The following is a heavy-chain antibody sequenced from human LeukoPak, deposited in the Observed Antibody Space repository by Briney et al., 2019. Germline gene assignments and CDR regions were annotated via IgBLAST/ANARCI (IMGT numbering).Heavy chain of an antibody. V-gene: IGHV4-61*02. Sequence: SETLSLTCTVSGGSISSGSYYWSWIRQPAGRGLEWIGRIYTSGSTNYNPSLKSRVTISVDTSKNQFSLKLSSVTAADTAVYYCAREYYGSETPGGYYFDYWGQGTLVTVSS. CDR1: GGSISSGSYY. J-gene: IGHJ4*02. CDR3: AREYYGSETPGGYYFDY. D-gene: IGHD3-10*01. CDR2: IYTSGST.